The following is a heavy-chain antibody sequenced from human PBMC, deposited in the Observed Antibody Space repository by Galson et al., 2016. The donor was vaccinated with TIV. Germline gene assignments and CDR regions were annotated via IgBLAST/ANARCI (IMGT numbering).Heavy chain of an antibody. CDR3: ARDQDSGAYFDY. CDR1: GPSINSGSF. V-gene: IGHV4-38-2*02. D-gene: IGHD2-15*01. Sequence: SETLSLTCGVSGPSINSGSFWGWIRQPPGKGLEWIGSISHSGVAHYRPSLMSRVTMSVDTSKNQFSLKLISVTAADTAVYYCARDQDSGAYFDYWGQGTLVTVSS. J-gene: IGHJ4*02. CDR2: ISHSGVA.